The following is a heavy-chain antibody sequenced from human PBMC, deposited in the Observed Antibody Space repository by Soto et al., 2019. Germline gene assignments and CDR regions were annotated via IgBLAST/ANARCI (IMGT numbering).Heavy chain of an antibody. CDR1: GGTFSSYG. CDR2: ISAYNGNT. Sequence: ASVKVSCKASGGTFSSYGISSARQAPGQGHEWMGWISAYNGNTNYAQKLQGRVTMTTDTSTSTAYMELRSLRSDDTAVYYCARDSILLLVPAALYGMDVWGQGTTVTVSS. V-gene: IGHV1-18*01. J-gene: IGHJ6*02. CDR3: ARDSILLLVPAALYGMDV. D-gene: IGHD2-2*01.